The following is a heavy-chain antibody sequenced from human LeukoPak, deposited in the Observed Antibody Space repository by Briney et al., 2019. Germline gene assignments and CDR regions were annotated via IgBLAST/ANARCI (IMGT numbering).Heavy chain of an antibody. Sequence: PGGSLRLSCAASGFTFSSYNMNWVRQAPGKGLEWVSSISSSSLYIYYADSVKGRFTISRDNAKNSLYLQMNSLRAEDTAVYYCARERTRYLPGYSISRQYYYMDVWGKGTTVTVSS. CDR3: ARERTRYLPGYSISRQYYYMDV. CDR2: ISSSSLYI. J-gene: IGHJ6*03. D-gene: IGHD6-13*01. V-gene: IGHV3-21*01. CDR1: GFTFSSYN.